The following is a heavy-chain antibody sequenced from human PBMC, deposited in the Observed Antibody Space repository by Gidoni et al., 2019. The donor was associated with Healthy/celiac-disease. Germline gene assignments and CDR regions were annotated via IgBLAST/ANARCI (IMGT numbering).Heavy chain of an antibody. CDR3: AGSGWYDFSFDY. Sequence: QVQLVESGGGVVQPGRSLRLSCAASGFTFSSYAMHWVRKAPGKGLEWVAVISYDGSNKYYADSVKGRFTISRDNSKNTLYLQMNSLRAEDTAVYYCAGSGWYDFSFDYWGQVTLVTVSS. CDR2: ISYDGSNK. CDR1: GFTFSSYA. V-gene: IGHV3-30-3*01. J-gene: IGHJ4*02. D-gene: IGHD6-19*01.